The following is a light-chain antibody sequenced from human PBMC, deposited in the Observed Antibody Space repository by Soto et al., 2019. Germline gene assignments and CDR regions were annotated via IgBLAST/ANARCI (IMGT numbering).Light chain of an antibody. Sequence: EIVLTQSRATLSLSPGERATLSCRASQSVSSYLAWYQQKPGQAPRLLIYDASNRATGIPARFSGSGSGTDFPLPISSLEPEDFAVYYCQQRSNWPPWTFGQGTKVEIK. J-gene: IGKJ1*01. CDR1: QSVSSY. V-gene: IGKV3-11*01. CDR3: QQRSNWPPWT. CDR2: DAS.